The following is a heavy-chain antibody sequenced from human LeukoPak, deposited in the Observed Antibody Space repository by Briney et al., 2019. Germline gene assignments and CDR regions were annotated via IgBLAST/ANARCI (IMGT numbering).Heavy chain of an antibody. Sequence: GGSLGLSCPASGFTFSSYAMSWVRQAPGKGLEWVSSISDSGSGTYYADSVKGRFTISRDNSKNTLYLQMNSLRAEDTAVYYCAKWTDTSGNRGGALDIWGQGTMVAVSS. CDR1: GFTFSSYA. V-gene: IGHV3-23*01. CDR2: ISDSGSGT. J-gene: IGHJ3*02. CDR3: AKWTDTSGNRGGALDI. D-gene: IGHD3-22*01.